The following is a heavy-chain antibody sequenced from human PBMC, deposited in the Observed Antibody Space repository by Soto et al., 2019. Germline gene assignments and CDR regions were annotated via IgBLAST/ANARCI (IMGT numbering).Heavy chain of an antibody. CDR2: IYYSGST. Sequence: QVQLQESGPGLVKPSQTLSLTCTVSGGSISSGGYYWIWIRQPPGKGLEWIGYIYYSGSTYYNPSLKSRVTISVDTSKNQFSLKLSSVTAADTAVYYCASVAVMTTVNTAQTNDAFDIWGQGTMVTVSS. D-gene: IGHD4-17*01. J-gene: IGHJ3*02. CDR1: GGSISSGGYY. V-gene: IGHV4-31*03. CDR3: ASVAVMTTVNTAQTNDAFDI.